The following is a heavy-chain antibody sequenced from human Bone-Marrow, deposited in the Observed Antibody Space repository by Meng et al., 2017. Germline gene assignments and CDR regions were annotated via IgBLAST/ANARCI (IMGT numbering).Heavy chain of an antibody. D-gene: IGHD6-19*01. CDR3: ASWIYSCGWQ. Sequence: QWPLQESGPGLVKPSGTLSLTCVVSGGSISSIDWWSWVRQPPGKGLEWIGEIYHGGDTNYNPSLKSRVTIAIDRSKNQFSLKLSSVTAADTAVYYCASWIYSCGWQWGQGTLVTVFS. J-gene: IGHJ4*02. CDR1: GGSISSIDW. V-gene: IGHV4/OR15-8*02. CDR2: IYHGGDT.